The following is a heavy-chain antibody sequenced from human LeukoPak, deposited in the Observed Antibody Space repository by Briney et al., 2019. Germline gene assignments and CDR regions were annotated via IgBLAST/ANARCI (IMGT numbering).Heavy chain of an antibody. D-gene: IGHD2-2*01. J-gene: IGHJ5*02. V-gene: IGHV4-34*01. Sequence: SETLSLTCAVYGGSFSGYYWSWIRQPPGKGLEWIGEINHSGSTNYNPSLKSRVTISVDTSKNQFSLKLSSVTAADTAVYYCARGLRYCSSTSCNGWFDPWGQGTLVTVSS. CDR3: ARGLRYCSSTSCNGWFDP. CDR2: INHSGST. CDR1: GGSFSGYY.